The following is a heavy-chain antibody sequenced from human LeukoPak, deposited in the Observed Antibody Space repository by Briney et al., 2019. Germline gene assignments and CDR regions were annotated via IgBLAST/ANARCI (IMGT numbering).Heavy chain of an antibody. Sequence: ASVKVSCKASGYTFTSYAMNWMRQATGQGLEWMGWMNPNSGNTGYAQKFQGRVTMTKNTSISAAYMELSSLRSEDTAVYYCARGEGSSWSDNWFDPWGQGTLGTVSS. J-gene: IGHJ5*02. D-gene: IGHD6-13*01. CDR1: GYTFTSYA. CDR2: MNPNSGNT. CDR3: ARGEGSSWSDNWFDP. V-gene: IGHV1-8*02.